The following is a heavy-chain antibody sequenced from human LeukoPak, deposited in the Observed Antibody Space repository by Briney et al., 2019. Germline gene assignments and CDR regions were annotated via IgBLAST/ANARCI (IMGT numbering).Heavy chain of an antibody. CDR3: ARGRSDSGAYCYFGS. D-gene: IGHD3-22*01. V-gene: IGHV3-30*03. J-gene: IGHJ4*02. CDR2: ISHDGREI. Sequence: GGSLRLSCAASGFTFSEYTMHWVRQAPSKGLEWVAVISHDGREIYYADSVKGRFTISRDDSMSTMYLQMNSLRAEDTALYYCARGRSDSGAYCYFGSWGEGTPVTVSS. CDR1: GFTFSEYT.